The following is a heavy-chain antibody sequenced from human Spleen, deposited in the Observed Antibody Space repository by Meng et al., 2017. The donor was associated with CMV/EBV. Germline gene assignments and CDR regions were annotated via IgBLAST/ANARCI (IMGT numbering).Heavy chain of an antibody. CDR1: FSYYS. Sequence: FSYYSMHWVRQGPGKGLEWIGEINHSGSTNYNPSLKSPVTISVDTSKNQFSLKVTSVTAADTAVYYCARVRGRGYYDFWRGYYFDYWAQGTLVTVSS. CDR2: INHSGST. D-gene: IGHD3-3*01. V-gene: IGHV4-34*01. CDR3: ARVRGRGYYDFWRGYYFDY. J-gene: IGHJ4*02.